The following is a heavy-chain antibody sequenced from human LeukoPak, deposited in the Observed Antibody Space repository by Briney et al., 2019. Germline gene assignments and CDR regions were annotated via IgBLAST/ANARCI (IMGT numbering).Heavy chain of an antibody. Sequence: SQTLSLTCAISGDSVSSNSAAWNWIRQSPSRGLEWLGRTHYRSKWYIDYAGSVRSRITINPDTSKNQFSLQLNSVTPEDTAVYFCARDPVGGSTIFDSWGQGTLVTVSS. J-gene: IGHJ4*02. CDR3: ARDPVGGSTIFDS. CDR2: THYRSKWYI. V-gene: IGHV6-1*01. D-gene: IGHD1-26*01. CDR1: GDSVSSNSAA.